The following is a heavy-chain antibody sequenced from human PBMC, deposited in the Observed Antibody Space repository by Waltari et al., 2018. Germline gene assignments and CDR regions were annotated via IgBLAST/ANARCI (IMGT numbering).Heavy chain of an antibody. J-gene: IGHJ4*02. Sequence: EVQLVESGGGLVQPGGSLRLSCAASGFTFSSYSMNWVRQAPGKGLEWVSYISSSGSTIYYADSVKGRFTISRDNAKNSLYLQMNSLRAEDTAVYYCARGDTAMVTFDYWGQGTLVTVSS. D-gene: IGHD5-18*01. V-gene: IGHV3-48*04. CDR3: ARGDTAMVTFDY. CDR2: ISSSGSTI. CDR1: GFTFSSYS.